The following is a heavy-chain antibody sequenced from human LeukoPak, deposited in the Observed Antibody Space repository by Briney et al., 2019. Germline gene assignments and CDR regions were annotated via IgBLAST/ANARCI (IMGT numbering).Heavy chain of an antibody. CDR2: IYHSGST. Sequence: PSESLCLTCAASGGSISSNNWWSGVRQPPEKGLEWMGVIYHSGSTNYNPSLKSRVTISVDKSKNQFSLELSSVTAADTAVYYCARNNGYSSSWSLLDYWGQGTLVTVSS. CDR3: ARNNGYSSSWSLLDY. V-gene: IGHV4-4*02. D-gene: IGHD6-13*01. J-gene: IGHJ4*02. CDR1: GGSISSNNW.